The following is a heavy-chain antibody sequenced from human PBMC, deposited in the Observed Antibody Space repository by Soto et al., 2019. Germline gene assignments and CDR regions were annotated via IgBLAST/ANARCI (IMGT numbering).Heavy chain of an antibody. D-gene: IGHD3-3*01. Sequence: QVQLVQSGAEVKKPGSSVKVSCKASGGSFGNSAINWVRQTPGQGLEWLGGFIPVYRTLNYAQKFQGRVTITADESTGTAYMTLRSLASDAPAVYYCATGVIWIGYFTVDSWGQGTRGTVSS. J-gene: IGHJ4*02. CDR1: GGSFGNSA. V-gene: IGHV1-69*01. CDR3: ATGVIWIGYFTVDS. CDR2: FIPVYRTL.